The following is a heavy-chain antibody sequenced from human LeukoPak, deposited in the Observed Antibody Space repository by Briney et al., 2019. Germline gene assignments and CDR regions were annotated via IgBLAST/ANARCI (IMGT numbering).Heavy chain of an antibody. V-gene: IGHV1-8*01. CDR3: ARSRYGSGSSRKWFDP. CDR1: GYTFTSYD. Sequence: ASVKVSCKASGYTFTSYDINWVRQATGQGLEWMGWMNPNSGNTGYAQKFQGRVTMTRNTSISTAHMELSSLRSEDTAVYYCARSRYGSGSSRKWFDPWGQGTLVTVSS. D-gene: IGHD3-10*01. CDR2: MNPNSGNT. J-gene: IGHJ5*02.